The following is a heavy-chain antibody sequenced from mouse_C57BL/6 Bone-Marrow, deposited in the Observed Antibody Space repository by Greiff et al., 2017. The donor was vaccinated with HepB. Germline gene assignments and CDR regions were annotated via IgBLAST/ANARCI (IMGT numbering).Heavy chain of an antibody. J-gene: IGHJ1*03. Sequence: QVQLKQPGAELVMPGASVKLSCKASGYTFTSYWMHWVKQRPGQGLEWIGEIDPSDSYTNYNQKFKGKSTLTVDKSSSTAYMQLSSLTSEDSAVYYCARYGIYYDYDRYFDVWGTGTTVTVSS. V-gene: IGHV1-69*01. D-gene: IGHD2-4*01. CDR1: GYTFTSYW. CDR2: IDPSDSYT. CDR3: ARYGIYYDYDRYFDV.